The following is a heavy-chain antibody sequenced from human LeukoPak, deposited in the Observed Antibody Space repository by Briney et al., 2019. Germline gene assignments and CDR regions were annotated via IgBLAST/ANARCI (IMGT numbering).Heavy chain of an antibody. CDR2: ISGDGGRT. J-gene: IGHJ4*02. V-gene: IGHV3-43*02. CDR1: GFTYDDYA. Sequence: PGGCLRLSCVVSGFTYDDYAMHWVRPGPGKGLEWVSLISGDGGRTYYADSVKGRFTISRDNSKNSLYLEMNSLRTEDTALYYCAKDILSGFYETFDYWGQGTLVTVSS. D-gene: IGHD6-19*01. CDR3: AKDILSGFYETFDY.